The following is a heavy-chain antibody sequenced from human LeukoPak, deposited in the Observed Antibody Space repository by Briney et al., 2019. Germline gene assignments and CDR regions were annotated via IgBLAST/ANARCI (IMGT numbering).Heavy chain of an antibody. CDR3: AKVFAPGRLRVPTRPYYFDY. J-gene: IGHJ4*02. D-gene: IGHD1-26*01. Sequence: GGSLRLSCAASGFTFSSYGMHWVRQAPGKGLEWVAVISYDGSNKYYADSVKGRFTISRDNSKNTLYLQMNSLRAEDTAVYYCAKVFAPGRLRVPTRPYYFDYWGQGTLVTVSS. CDR2: ISYDGSNK. CDR1: GFTFSSYG. V-gene: IGHV3-30*18.